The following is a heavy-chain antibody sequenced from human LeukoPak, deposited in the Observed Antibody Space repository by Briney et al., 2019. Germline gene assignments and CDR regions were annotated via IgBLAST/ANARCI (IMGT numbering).Heavy chain of an antibody. CDR1: GGSISSYY. CDR2: IYYSGST. D-gene: IGHD5-12*01. J-gene: IGHJ4*02. V-gene: IGHV4-59*01. Sequence: SETLSLTCTVSGGSISSYYWSWIRQPPGKGLEWIGYIYYSGSTNYNPSLKSRVTISVDTSKNQFSLKLSSVTAADTAVYYCARASGYDFLYFDYWGQGTLVTVSS. CDR3: ARASGYDFLYFDY.